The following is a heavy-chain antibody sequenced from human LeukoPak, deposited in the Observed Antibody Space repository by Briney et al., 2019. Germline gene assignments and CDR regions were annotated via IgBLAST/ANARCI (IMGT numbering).Heavy chain of an antibody. J-gene: IGHJ4*02. CDR3: ATVERGYSAYASFYFDY. Sequence: ASVKVSCKASEGTFSDYYIHWVQQAPGKGLEWMGRVDPENGETKYAEKFQGRVTITADTSTDTAYMELNSLISDDTAVYYCATVERGYSAYASFYFDYWGRGTLVTVSS. D-gene: IGHD5-12*01. CDR1: EGTFSDYY. CDR2: VDPENGET. V-gene: IGHV1-69-2*01.